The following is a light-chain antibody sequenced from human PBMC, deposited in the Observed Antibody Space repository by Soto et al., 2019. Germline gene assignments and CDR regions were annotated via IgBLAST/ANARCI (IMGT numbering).Light chain of an antibody. CDR3: QQHGSSQT. CDR1: QSVSSTY. J-gene: IGKJ4*01. CDR2: GAS. V-gene: IGKV3-20*01. Sequence: EIVLTQSPGTLSLSPGERAALSCRASQSVSSTYLAWYQQKPGQAPRLLIYGASSRATGIPDRFSGSGSGTDFTLTISRLEPEDGAVYYCQQHGSSQTFGGGTKVEIK.